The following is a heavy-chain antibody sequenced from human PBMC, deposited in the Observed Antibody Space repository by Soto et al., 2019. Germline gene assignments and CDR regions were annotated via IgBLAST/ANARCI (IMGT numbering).Heavy chain of an antibody. CDR3: ARGRFLEWLLYNWFDP. J-gene: IGHJ5*02. CDR1: GGSISSSSYY. V-gene: IGHV4-39*01. CDR2: IYYSGST. Sequence: PSETLSLTCTVSGGSISSSSYYWGWIRQPPGKGLEWIGSIYYSGSTYYNPSLKSRVTISVDTSKNQFSLKLSSVTAADTAVYYCARGRFLEWLLYNWFDPWGQGTQVTVSS. D-gene: IGHD3-3*01.